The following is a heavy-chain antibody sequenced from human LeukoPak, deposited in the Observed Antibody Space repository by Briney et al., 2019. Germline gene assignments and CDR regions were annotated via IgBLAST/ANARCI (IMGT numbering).Heavy chain of an antibody. V-gene: IGHV1-46*01. CDR3: ARGLGSGWSQFDY. CDR2: INPSGGST. J-gene: IGHJ4*02. CDR1: GYTFTSFY. Sequence: GASVKVSCKASGYTFTSFYMHWVRQAPGQGLEWMGLINPSGGSTTYAQKLQGRVTMTTDTSTSTAYMELRSLRSDDTAVYYCARGLGSGWSQFDYWGQGTLVTVSS. D-gene: IGHD6-19*01.